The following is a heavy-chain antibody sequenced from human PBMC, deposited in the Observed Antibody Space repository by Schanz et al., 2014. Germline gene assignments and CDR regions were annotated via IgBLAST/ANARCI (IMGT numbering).Heavy chain of an antibody. J-gene: IGHJ6*02. Sequence: EVQLVESGGGLVQPGGSLRFSCAASGFTFSSYAMSWVRQAPGKGLEWVSAISGSGGSTYYADSVKGRFTISRDNSKTKLSLQMNSLSAEDKAVSYCRLWFGELYSGMDVWGQGTTVTVSS. CDR3: RLWFGELYSGMDV. CDR2: ISGSGGST. CDR1: GFTFSSYA. D-gene: IGHD3-10*01. V-gene: IGHV3-23*04.